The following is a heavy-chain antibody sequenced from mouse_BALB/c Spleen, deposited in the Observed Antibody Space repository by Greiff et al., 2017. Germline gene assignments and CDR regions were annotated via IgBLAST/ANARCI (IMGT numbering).Heavy chain of an antibody. J-gene: IGHJ3*01. D-gene: IGHD2-12*01. CDR2: INSNGGST. Sequence: EVQLVESGGGLVQPGGSLKLSCAASGFTFSSYGMPWVRQTPDKRLELVATINSNGGSTYYPDSVKGRFTISRDNARNILYLQMSSLRSEDTAMYYCARDYDRGFAYWGQGTLVTVSA. CDR1: GFTFSSYG. V-gene: IGHV5-6-3*01. CDR3: ARDYDRGFAY.